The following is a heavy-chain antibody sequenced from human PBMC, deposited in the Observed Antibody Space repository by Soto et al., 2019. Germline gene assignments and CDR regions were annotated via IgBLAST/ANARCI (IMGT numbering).Heavy chain of an antibody. CDR1: GYTFTSYD. CDR2: MNPNSGNT. J-gene: IGHJ4*02. V-gene: IGHV1-8*01. D-gene: IGHD3-10*01. Sequence: GASVKVSCKASGYTFTSYDINWVRQATGQGLEWMGWMNPNSGNTGYAQKFQGRVTMTRDTSISTAYMELNSLRAEDTAVYFCTRGSPTPGIDYWGQGTLVTVSS. CDR3: TRGSPTPGIDY.